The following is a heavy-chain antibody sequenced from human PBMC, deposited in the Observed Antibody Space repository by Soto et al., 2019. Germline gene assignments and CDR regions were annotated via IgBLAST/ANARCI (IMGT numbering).Heavy chain of an antibody. D-gene: IGHD7-27*01. CDR3: AREADALGNDY. CDR1: GYTFTSYD. V-gene: IGHV1-8*01. CDR2: MNPNSGNT. J-gene: IGHJ4*02. Sequence: ASVKVSCKASGYTFTSYDINWVRQATGQGLEWMGWMNPNSGNTGCAQKFQGRVTMTRNTSISTAYMELSSLRSEDTAVYYCAREADALGNDYWGQGTLVTVSS.